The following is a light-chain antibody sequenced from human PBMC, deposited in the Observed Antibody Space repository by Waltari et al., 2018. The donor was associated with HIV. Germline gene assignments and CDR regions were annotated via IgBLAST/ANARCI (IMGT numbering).Light chain of an antibody. CDR2: WAS. CDR1: RTVLYNRNY. CDR3: QQYYTLRST. J-gene: IGKJ4*01. Sequence: DIVMTQSPDSLAVSLGARATVTCTSSRTVLYNRNYLAWYQQKPGQAPKVLIYWASTRAFGVPDRFSGSGSRTDFSLTISRVQADDVAIYYCQQYYTLRSTFGGGTKIEI. V-gene: IGKV4-1*01.